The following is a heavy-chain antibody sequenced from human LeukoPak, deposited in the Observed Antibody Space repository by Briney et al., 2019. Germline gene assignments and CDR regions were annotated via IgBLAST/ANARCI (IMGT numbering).Heavy chain of an antibody. V-gene: IGHV4-34*01. Sequence: SETLSLTCAVYGGSFSGYYWSWIRQPPGKGLEWIGEIDHSGSTNYNPSLKSRVTISVDTSKNQFSLKLSSVTAADTAVYYCARQGGPGFDYWGQGTLVTVSS. CDR3: ARQGGPGFDY. D-gene: IGHD3-16*01. CDR1: GGSFSGYY. CDR2: IDHSGST. J-gene: IGHJ4*02.